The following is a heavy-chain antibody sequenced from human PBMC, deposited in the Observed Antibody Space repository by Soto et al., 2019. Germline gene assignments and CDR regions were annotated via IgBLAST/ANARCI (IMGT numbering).Heavy chain of an antibody. CDR1: GGTFSSDA. CDR3: AGSIVATIGIYYYYGMDV. V-gene: IGHV1-69*06. J-gene: IGHJ6*02. Sequence: SVKVSYKASGGTFSSDAISWVRQAPGQGLELMGGIIPIFGTANYAQKFQGRVTITADKSTSTAYMELSSLRSEDTAVYYCAGSIVATIGIYYYYGMDVWGQGTTVTVSS. D-gene: IGHD5-12*01. CDR2: IIPIFGTA.